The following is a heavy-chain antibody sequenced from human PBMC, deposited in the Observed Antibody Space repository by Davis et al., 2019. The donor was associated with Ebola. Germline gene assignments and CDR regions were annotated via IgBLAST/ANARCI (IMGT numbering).Heavy chain of an antibody. CDR3: ARQADYYDS. J-gene: IGHJ4*02. Sequence: GESLKISCEASGYDFTTYWIGWVRQMPGKGLEWMGVIYPGDSDTKYSPSFQGRVTISADKSTSTAYLQWPSLKASDTAMYYCARQADYYDSWGQGTLVTVSS. CDR2: IYPGDSDT. CDR1: GYDFTTYW. V-gene: IGHV5-51*01.